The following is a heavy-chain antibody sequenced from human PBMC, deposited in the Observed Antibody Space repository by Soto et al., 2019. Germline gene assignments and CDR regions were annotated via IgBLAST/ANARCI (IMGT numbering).Heavy chain of an antibody. D-gene: IGHD2-2*01. J-gene: IGHJ5*01. CDR1: AYTFTGYY. CDR3: ARDSGYCSSTSCNNWFDS. V-gene: IGHV1-2*04. CDR2: INPNSGGT. Sequence: ASVKFSFKASAYTFTGYYMRWFRQAPRQGLEWMGWINPNSGGTNYEQKFEGWVTMTRDTSISTAYMELSRLRYDDTAAYYCARDSGYCSSTSCNNWFDSWGQGTRVTVSS.